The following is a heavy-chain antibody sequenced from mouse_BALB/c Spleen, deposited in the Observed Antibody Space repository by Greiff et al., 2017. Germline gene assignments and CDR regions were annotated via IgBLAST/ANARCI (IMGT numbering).Heavy chain of an antibody. J-gene: IGHJ3*01. CDR1: GYSITSGYY. V-gene: IGHV3-6*02. Sequence: EVQLQQSGPGLVKPSQSLSLTCSVTGYSITSGYYWNWIRQFPGNKLEWMGYISYDGSNNYNPSLKNRISITRDTSKNQFFLKLNSVTTEDTATYYCARGEFAYWGQGTLVTVSA. CDR3: ARGEFAY. CDR2: ISYDGSN.